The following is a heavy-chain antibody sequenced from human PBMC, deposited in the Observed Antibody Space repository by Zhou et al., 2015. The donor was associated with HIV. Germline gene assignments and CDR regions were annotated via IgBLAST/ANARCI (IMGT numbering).Heavy chain of an antibody. D-gene: IGHD5-18*01. CDR3: ARGDTAMVTGYYYYGMDV. CDR1: GGTFSSYA. CDR2: IIPIFGTA. V-gene: IGHV1-69*01. J-gene: IGHJ6*02. Sequence: QVQLVQSGAEVKKPGSSVQVSCKASGGTFSSYAISWVRQAPGQGLEWMGGIIPIFGTANYAQKFQGRVTITADESTSTAYMELSSLRSEDTAVYYCARGDTAMVTGYYYYGMDVWGQGTTVTVSS.